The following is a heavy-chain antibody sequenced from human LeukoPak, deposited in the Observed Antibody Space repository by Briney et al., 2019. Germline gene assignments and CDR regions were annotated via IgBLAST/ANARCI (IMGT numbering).Heavy chain of an antibody. CDR2: INHSGST. CDR1: GGSFSGYY. CDR3: AREVNTVDYYYYMDV. D-gene: IGHD4-23*01. V-gene: IGHV4-34*01. Sequence: PSETLSLTCAVYGGSFSGYYWSWIRQPPGKGLEWIGEINHSGSTNYNPSLKSRVTISVDTSKNQFSLKLSSVTAADTAVYYCAREVNTVDYYYYMDVWGKGTTVTVSS. J-gene: IGHJ6*03.